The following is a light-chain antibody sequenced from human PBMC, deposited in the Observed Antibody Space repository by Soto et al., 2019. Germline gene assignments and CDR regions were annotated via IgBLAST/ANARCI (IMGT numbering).Light chain of an antibody. CDR1: QSVSSY. CDR2: DAS. Sequence: IVFTHSPSTLSLSHLYRATLSCRASQSVSSYLAWYQQKPGQAPRLLIYDASNRATGIPARFSGSGSGTDFTLTISSLEPEDFAVYYCQQRSNWLWTFGQGTKVDIK. J-gene: IGKJ1*01. CDR3: QQRSNWLWT. V-gene: IGKV3-11*01.